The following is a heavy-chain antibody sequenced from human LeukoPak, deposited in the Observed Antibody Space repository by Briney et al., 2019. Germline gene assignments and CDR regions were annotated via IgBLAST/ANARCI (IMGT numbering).Heavy chain of an antibody. CDR2: ISASGAST. Sequence: GGSLRLSCAASGFTFNSYAMNWVRQAPGKGLQWVSTISASGASTLYADSVKGRFTISRDNSKNTVSLQVNSLRVEDTAIYYCAKTYRDYFDSWGLGTLVTVSS. D-gene: IGHD5-18*01. J-gene: IGHJ4*02. CDR3: AKTYRDYFDS. V-gene: IGHV3-23*01. CDR1: GFTFNSYA.